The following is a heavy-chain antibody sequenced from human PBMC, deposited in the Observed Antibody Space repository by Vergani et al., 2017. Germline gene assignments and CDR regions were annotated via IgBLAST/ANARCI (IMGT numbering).Heavy chain of an antibody. D-gene: IGHD1-7*01. CDR2: IFPSGNS. Sequence: QLQLQESGSGLVKPSQTLSLTCAVSGDSITNGGFSWHWIRQPPGKGAEWIGYIFPSGNSDDNPSLKNRVSISLDTSKNQFSLWVNSVTAADTAVYFCACASLTELVGYYYYMDVGGKGKTVVVSS. CDR1: GDSITNGGFS. J-gene: IGHJ6*03. CDR3: ACASLTELVGYYYYMDV. V-gene: IGHV4-30-2*01.